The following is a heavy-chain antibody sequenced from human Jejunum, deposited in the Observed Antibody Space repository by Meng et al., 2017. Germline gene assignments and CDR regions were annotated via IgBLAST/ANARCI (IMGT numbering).Heavy chain of an antibody. CDR1: GFIFSSSV. J-gene: IGHJ4*02. CDR3: ARKDN. CDR2: ISGSGGSP. V-gene: IGHV3-23*01. Sequence: GESLKISCTTSGFIFSSSVMTWVRQAPGKGLEWVSHISGSGGSPHYADSVKGRCTISSDNSKNTLYLQMNSLRGEDTAVYYCARKDNWGQGTLVTVSS.